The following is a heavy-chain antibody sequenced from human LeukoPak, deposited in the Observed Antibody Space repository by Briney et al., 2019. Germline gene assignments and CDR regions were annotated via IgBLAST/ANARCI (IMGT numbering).Heavy chain of an antibody. CDR1: GFTFISYG. CDR2: IRYDGSNK. V-gene: IGHV3-30*02. J-gene: IGHJ4*02. D-gene: IGHD6-19*01. CDR3: AKDRSSGWYANGFDY. Sequence: PGGSLRLSCAGSGFTFISYGMHWVRQAPGKGLEWVAFIRYDGSNKYYADSVKGRFTISRDNSKNTLYLQMNSLRAEDTAVYYCAKDRSSGWYANGFDYWGQGTLVTVSS.